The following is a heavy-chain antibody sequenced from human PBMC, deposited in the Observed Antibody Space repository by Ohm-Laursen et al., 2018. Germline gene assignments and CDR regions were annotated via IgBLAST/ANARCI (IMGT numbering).Heavy chain of an antibody. D-gene: IGHD6-6*01. V-gene: IGHV4-31*03. Sequence: TLSLTCTVSGGSISSGAYCWSWIRQHPGKGLEWIGYIYHSGSTYYNPSLKSRATISVDTSKNQFSLKLSSVTAADTAVYYCARQISIAARTYYYYGMDVWGQGTTVTVSS. CDR1: GGSISSGAYC. J-gene: IGHJ6*02. CDR3: ARQISIAARTYYYYGMDV. CDR2: IYHSGST.